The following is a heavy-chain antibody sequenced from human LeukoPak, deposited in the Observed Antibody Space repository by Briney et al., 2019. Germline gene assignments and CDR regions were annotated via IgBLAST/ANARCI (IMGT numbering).Heavy chain of an antibody. J-gene: IGHJ4*02. CDR2: IRYDGSYNN. Sequence: PGGSLRLSCAASGFTFSSYAMSWVRQAPGKGLEWVAFIRYDGSYNNYYADSVKGRFTISRDNSKNTLYLQMNSLRAEDTAVYYCARRMLVASEAFDHWGQGTLVTVSS. V-gene: IGHV3-30*02. CDR3: ARRMLVASEAFDH. D-gene: IGHD5-12*01. CDR1: GFTFSSYA.